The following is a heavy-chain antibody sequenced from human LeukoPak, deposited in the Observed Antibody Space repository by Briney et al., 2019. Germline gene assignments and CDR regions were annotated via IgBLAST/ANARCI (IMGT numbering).Heavy chain of an antibody. CDR1: GFTFSSYA. D-gene: IGHD2-2*01. CDR2: ISGSGGST. CDR3: ARQYCSSTSCSREWFGP. Sequence: GGSLRLSCAASGFTFSSYAMSWVRQAPGKGLEWVSAISGSGGSTYYADSVKGRFTISRDNSKNTLYLQMNSLRAEDTAVYYCARQYCSSTSCSREWFGPWGQGTLVTVSS. J-gene: IGHJ5*02. V-gene: IGHV3-23*01.